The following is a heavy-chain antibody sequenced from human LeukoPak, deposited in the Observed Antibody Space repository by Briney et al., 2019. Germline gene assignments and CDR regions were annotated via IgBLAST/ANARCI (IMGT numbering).Heavy chain of an antibody. Sequence: SQTLSLTCAVSGGSISSGGYSWSWIRQPPGKGLEWIGYIYHSGSTYYNPSLKSRVTISVDRSKNQFSLKLSSVTAADTAVYYCARERDHDYGDYEVLHGAFDIWGQGTMVTVSS. J-gene: IGHJ3*02. CDR2: IYHSGST. CDR3: ARERDHDYGDYEVLHGAFDI. CDR1: GGSISSGGYS. D-gene: IGHD4-17*01. V-gene: IGHV4-30-2*01.